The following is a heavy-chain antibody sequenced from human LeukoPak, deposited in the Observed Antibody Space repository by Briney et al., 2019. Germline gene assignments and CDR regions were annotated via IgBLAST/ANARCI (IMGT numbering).Heavy chain of an antibody. CDR1: GFTFSSYG. V-gene: IGHV3-30*18. J-gene: IGHJ6*02. CDR3: AKGTIAAAGRTDYYYGMDV. D-gene: IGHD6-13*01. Sequence: PGGSLRLSCAASGFTFSSYGMHWVRQAPGKGLEWVAVISYDGSNKYYADSVKGRFTISRDNSKNTLYLQMNSLRAEDTAVYYCAKGTIAAAGRTDYYYGMDVWGQGTTVTVSS. CDR2: ISYDGSNK.